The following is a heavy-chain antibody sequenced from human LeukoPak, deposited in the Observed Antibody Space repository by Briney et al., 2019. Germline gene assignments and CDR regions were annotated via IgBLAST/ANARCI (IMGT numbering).Heavy chain of an antibody. CDR3: ARSNAMGV. V-gene: IGHV3-7*01. CDR2: INQDGSEG. J-gene: IGHJ6*02. Sequence: GGSLRLSCAASEFTISSHWMTWVRQASGKWLEWVANINQDGSEGYYVDSVKGRFTISRDNAKNSLSLQMNSLRAEDTAVYYCARSNAMGVWGQGTTVTVSS. CDR1: EFTISSHW.